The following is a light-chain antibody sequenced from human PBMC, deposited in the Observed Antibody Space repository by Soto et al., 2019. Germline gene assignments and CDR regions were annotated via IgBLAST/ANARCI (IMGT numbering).Light chain of an antibody. CDR1: SSDVGRYNL. V-gene: IGLV2-23*01. CDR3: SSYAGTSTFVL. CDR2: EAS. Sequence: QSALTQPASVYGSPGHSISISCTGSSSDVGRYNLVSWYQHHPGKAPKLIIYEASKRPSGVSDRISGSTSGNTASLPISGLQAEDEADYYCSSYAGTSTFVLFGGGTQLTVL. J-gene: IGLJ2*01.